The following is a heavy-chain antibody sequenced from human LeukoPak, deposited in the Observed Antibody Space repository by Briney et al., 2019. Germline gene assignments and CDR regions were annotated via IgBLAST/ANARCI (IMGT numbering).Heavy chain of an antibody. CDR2: ISGSGDGT. CDR1: GFTFSTNA. V-gene: IGHV3-23*01. J-gene: IGHJ4*02. D-gene: IGHD4-11*01. Sequence: GGSLRLSCAASGFTFSTNAMSWVRQAPGNGLEWVSGISGSGDGTHYADSVKGRFTISRDNSKNTLYLQMNSLRAEDTAVYYCASQGWTTQYYFDYWGQGTLVTVSS. CDR3: ASQGWTTQYYFDY.